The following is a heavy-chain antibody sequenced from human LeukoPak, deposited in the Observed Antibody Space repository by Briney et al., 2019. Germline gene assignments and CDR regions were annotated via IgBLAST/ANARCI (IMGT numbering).Heavy chain of an antibody. CDR2: ISGSGGST. CDR3: AKISGSYYDIRGNYFDY. CDR1: GFTFSSYA. Sequence: GGSLRLSCAASGFTFSSYAMSWVRQAPGKGLEWVSAISGSGGSTYYADSVKGRFTISRDNSKNTLYLQMNSLRAEDTAVYYCAKISGSYYDIRGNYFDYWGRGTLVTVSS. J-gene: IGHJ4*02. D-gene: IGHD1-26*01. V-gene: IGHV3-23*01.